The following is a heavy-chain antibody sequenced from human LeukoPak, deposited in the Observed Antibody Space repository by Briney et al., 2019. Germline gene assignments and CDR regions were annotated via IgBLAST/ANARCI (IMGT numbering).Heavy chain of an antibody. J-gene: IGHJ4*02. CDR1: GGSISSGGYS. CDR2: IYHSGST. Sequence: PSETLSLTCAVSGGSISSGGYSRSWIRQPPGKGLEWIGYIYHSGSTYYNPSLKSRVTISVDRSKNQFSLKLSSVTAADTAVYYCARVGDSSGYYYFDYWGQGTLVTVSS. V-gene: IGHV4-30-2*01. CDR3: ARVGDSSGYYYFDY. D-gene: IGHD3-22*01.